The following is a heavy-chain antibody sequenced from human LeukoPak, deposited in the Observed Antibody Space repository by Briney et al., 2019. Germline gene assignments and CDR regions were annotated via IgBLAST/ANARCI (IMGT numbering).Heavy chain of an antibody. CDR3: AADSPYGGNSVAGP. D-gene: IGHD4-23*01. CDR1: GGTFSSYA. CDR2: IVVGSGNT. Sequence: SVKVSCKPSGGTFSSYAISWVRQARGHRLEWIGWIVVGSGNTNYAQKFQERVTITRDMSTSTAYMELSSLRSEDTAVYYCAADSPYGGNSVAGPWGQGTLVTVSS. J-gene: IGHJ5*02. V-gene: IGHV1-58*02.